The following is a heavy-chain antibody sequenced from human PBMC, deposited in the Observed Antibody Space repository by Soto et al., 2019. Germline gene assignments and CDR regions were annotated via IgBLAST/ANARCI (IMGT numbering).Heavy chain of an antibody. CDR3: ARGIDFYFDL. Sequence: EVQLVESGGDLVQPGGSLSLSCVASGFTFSNYWMHWVRQAPGKGLEWVSRINRDESGRAYADSVKGRFISSSDNDKNSLSLEMNSLRAEDTAVYYCARGIDFYFDLWGRGTLVTVSS. CDR1: GFTFSNYW. J-gene: IGHJ2*01. V-gene: IGHV3-74*01. CDR2: INRDESGR.